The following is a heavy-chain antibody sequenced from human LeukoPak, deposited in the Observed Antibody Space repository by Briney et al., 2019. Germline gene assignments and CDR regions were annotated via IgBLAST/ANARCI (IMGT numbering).Heavy chain of an antibody. CDR2: TIQDGSEK. V-gene: IGHV3-7*03. Sequence: GGSLRLSCVASGFTFSDYWMSWVRQAPGKGLEWVANTIQDGSEKYYAGSVKGRFTISRDNAKNSLYLEMNSLRAEDTAVYYCAKGGIAVAANDAFDIWGQGTMVTVSS. D-gene: IGHD6-19*01. J-gene: IGHJ3*02. CDR1: GFTFSDYW. CDR3: AKGGIAVAANDAFDI.